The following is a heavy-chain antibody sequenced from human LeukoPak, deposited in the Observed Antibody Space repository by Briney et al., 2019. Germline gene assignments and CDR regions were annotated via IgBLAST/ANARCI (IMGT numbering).Heavy chain of an antibody. CDR3: ARDRLSAALGGG. CDR2: IDPKSGGT. V-gene: IGHV1-2*02. D-gene: IGHD3-16*01. CDR1: GYLFTHYY. J-gene: IGHJ4*02. Sequence: ASVKVSYKASGYLFTHYYMQLVRQAPGQGLEWMGWIDPKSGGTDYAQKFQGRVTMTRDTSITTVYMELSRLRSDDTAVYYCARDRLSAALGGGWGQGTLVTVSS.